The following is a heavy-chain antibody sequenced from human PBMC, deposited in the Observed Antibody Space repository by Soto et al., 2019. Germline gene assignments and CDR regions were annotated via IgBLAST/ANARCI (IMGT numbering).Heavy chain of an antibody. J-gene: IGHJ4*02. D-gene: IGHD6-6*01. CDR3: ARSYSSSRGQYDY. CDR1: GYSFTSYW. V-gene: IGHV5-51*01. Sequence: GESLKISCEGSGYSFTSYWIAWVRQMPGKGLEWMGIIFPGDSDTSYSRSLQGQVTISTEKSISTAYLQWSSLKASDTAMYFCARSYSSSRGQYDYWGQGTLVTVSS. CDR2: IFPGDSDT.